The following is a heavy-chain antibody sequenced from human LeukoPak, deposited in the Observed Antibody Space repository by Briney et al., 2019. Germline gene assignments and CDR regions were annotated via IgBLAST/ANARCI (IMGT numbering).Heavy chain of an antibody. V-gene: IGHV1-18*01. CDR2: ISAYNGNT. Sequence: ASVKVSCKASGYTFTSYGISWVRQAPGQGLEWMGWISAYNGNTNYAQKLQGRVTMTTDTSTSTAYMELRSLRSEDTAVYYCARGRDYGDYGAPWYYYMDVWGKGTTVTVSS. D-gene: IGHD4-17*01. CDR3: ARGRDYGDYGAPWYYYMDV. J-gene: IGHJ6*03. CDR1: GYTFTSYG.